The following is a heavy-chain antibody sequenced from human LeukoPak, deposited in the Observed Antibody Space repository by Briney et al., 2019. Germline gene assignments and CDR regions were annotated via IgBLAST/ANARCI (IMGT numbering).Heavy chain of an antibody. D-gene: IGHD3-10*01. J-gene: IGHJ5*02. CDR3: ARGVRGVIALSPFDP. CDR2: IYYSGST. V-gene: IGHV4-59*01. Sequence: SETLSLTCTVSGGSISSYYWSWIRQPPGKGLGWIGYIYYSGSTNYNPSLKSRVTISVDTSKNQFSLKLSSVTAADTAVYYCARGVRGVIALSPFDPWGQGTLVTVSS. CDR1: GGSISSYY.